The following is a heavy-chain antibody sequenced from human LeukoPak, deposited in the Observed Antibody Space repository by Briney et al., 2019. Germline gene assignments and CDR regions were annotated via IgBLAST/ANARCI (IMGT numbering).Heavy chain of an antibody. CDR1: GYTFTGYY. J-gene: IGHJ4*02. CDR3: ARGYSGYEDHDY. CDR2: INPNSGGT. Sequence: ASVTVSCKASGYTFTGYYMHWVRQAPGQGLEWMGWINPNSGGTNYTQKFQGRVTMTRDTSISTAYMELSRLRSDDTAVYYCARGYSGYEDHDYWGQGTLVTVSS. D-gene: IGHD5-12*01. V-gene: IGHV1-2*02.